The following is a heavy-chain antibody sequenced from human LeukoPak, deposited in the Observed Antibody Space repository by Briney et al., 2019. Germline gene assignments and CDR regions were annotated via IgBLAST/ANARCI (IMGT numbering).Heavy chain of an antibody. J-gene: IGHJ4*02. Sequence: ASVKVSCKASGYTFSNYAVTWVRQAPGQGLEWMGWISGYNGETKYGQKIQGRVTMTTDTSTSTVYMDLRSLRSDDTAVYYCARDADGSGTLLDSWGQGTLVTVPS. CDR3: ARDADGSGTLLDS. D-gene: IGHD3-10*01. CDR1: GYTFSNYA. V-gene: IGHV1-18*01. CDR2: ISGYNGET.